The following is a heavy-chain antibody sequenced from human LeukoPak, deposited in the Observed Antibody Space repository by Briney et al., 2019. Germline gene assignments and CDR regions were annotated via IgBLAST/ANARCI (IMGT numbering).Heavy chain of an antibody. V-gene: IGHV5-51*01. CDR2: MYPGDSDG. J-gene: IGHJ4*02. D-gene: IGHD6-13*01. Sequence: GESLKISCKGSGYSFTNYWIGWVRQMPGKGLEWMGIMYPGDSDGRYSPSFEGQVTISADKSISTAYLQWSSLKASDTAVYFCARRSAAAYYFDYWGQGTLVTVSS. CDR3: ARRSAAAYYFDY. CDR1: GYSFTNYW.